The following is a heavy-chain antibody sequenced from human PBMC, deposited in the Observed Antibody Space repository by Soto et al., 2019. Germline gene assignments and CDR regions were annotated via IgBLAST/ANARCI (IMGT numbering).Heavy chain of an antibody. CDR2: LSGDNGDI. D-gene: IGHD2-15*01. CDR3: AGSRGFGFDF. J-gene: IGHJ4*02. V-gene: IGHV1-18*01. CDR1: DYTFNSYG. Sequence: QDQLVQSGDELKKPGASVKVSCKASDYTFNSYGISWVRKAPGQGLEWMGWLSGDNGDIKYAQKFQGRVTMTTDISTSTVYMELRSLSSDDTAVYFCAGSRGFGFDFWGQGTLVTVSS.